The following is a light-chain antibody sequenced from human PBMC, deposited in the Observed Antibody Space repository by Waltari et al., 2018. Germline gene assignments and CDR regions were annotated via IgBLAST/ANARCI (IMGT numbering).Light chain of an antibody. CDR1: QDISNS. V-gene: IGKV1-27*01. CDR2: AAS. J-gene: IGKJ2*01. Sequence: DIHMTQSPSSLSASVADRVTITCRAIQDISNSLAWYQQKPGKVPNLLISAASTLQSGVPSRFSGSGSGTDFTLIIGSLQPEDVATYYCQKYNIVPYTFGQGTKLEIK. CDR3: QKYNIVPYT.